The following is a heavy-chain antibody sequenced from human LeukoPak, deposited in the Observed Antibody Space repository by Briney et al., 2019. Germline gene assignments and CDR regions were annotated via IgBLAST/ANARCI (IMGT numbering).Heavy chain of an antibody. CDR1: GFTFSSYA. CDR2: ISYDGSNK. V-gene: IGHV3-30-3*01. CDR3: ARAELLHYFDY. Sequence: GGSLRLSCAASGFTFSSYAMHWVRQAPGKGLEWVAVISYDGSNKYYADSVKGRFTISRDNSKNTLYLQMNGLRAEDTAVYYCARAELLHYFDYWGQGTLVTVSS. J-gene: IGHJ4*02. D-gene: IGHD1-26*01.